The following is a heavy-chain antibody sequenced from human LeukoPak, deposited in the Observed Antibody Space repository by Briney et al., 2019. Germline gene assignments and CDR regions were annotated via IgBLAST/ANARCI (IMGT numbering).Heavy chain of an antibody. CDR2: ISSSSSYI. CDR1: GFTFSSYS. D-gene: IGHD3-22*01. J-gene: IGHJ4*02. Sequence: GGSLRLSCAASGFTFSSYSMNWVRQAPGKGLEWVSSISSSSSYIYYADSVKGQFTISRDNAKNSLYLQMNSLRAEDTAVYYCARDGGNRYYYDSSGYFDYWGQGTLVTVSS. V-gene: IGHV3-21*01. CDR3: ARDGGNRYYYDSSGYFDY.